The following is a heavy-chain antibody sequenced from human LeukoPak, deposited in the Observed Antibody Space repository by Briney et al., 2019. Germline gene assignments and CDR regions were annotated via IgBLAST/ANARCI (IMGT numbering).Heavy chain of an antibody. CDR1: GGSISSYY. J-gene: IGHJ6*03. CDR2: IYYSGST. V-gene: IGHV4-59*01. Sequence: KASETLSLTCTVSGGSISSYYWSWIRQPPGKGLEWIGYIYYSGSTNYNPSPKSRVTISVDTSKNQFSLKLSSVTAADTAVYYCARVYQDIVVVPAATKQKNYYYYYMDVWGKGTTVTVSS. CDR3: ARVYQDIVVVPAATKQKNYYYYYMDV. D-gene: IGHD2-2*01.